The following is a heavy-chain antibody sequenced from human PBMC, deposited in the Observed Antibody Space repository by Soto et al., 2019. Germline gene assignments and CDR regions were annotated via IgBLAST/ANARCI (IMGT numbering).Heavy chain of an antibody. CDR1: GYTFTRYG. D-gene: IGHD2-2*02. V-gene: IGHV1-18*04. Sequence: ASVKVSCKASGYTFTRYGISWVRQAPGQGLEWMGWISAYNGNTNYAQKLQGRVTMTTDTSTSTAYMELRSLRSDDTAVYYCARDVYCSSTSCYKRGFDYWGQGTLVTVSS. CDR2: ISAYNGNT. J-gene: IGHJ4*02. CDR3: ARDVYCSSTSCYKRGFDY.